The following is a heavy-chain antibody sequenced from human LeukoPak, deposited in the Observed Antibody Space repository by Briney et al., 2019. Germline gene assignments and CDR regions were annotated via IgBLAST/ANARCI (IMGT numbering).Heavy chain of an antibody. Sequence: GASVKVSCKASGYTFTSYYMHWVRQAPGQGLEWMGMINPNDDSATYAQKFQGRVTMTRDTSTSTVYMELSSLKFEDTAVYYCARGYDTSTGTLDYWGQGTLVTVTS. CDR3: ARGYDTSTGTLDY. V-gene: IGHV1-46*01. CDR2: INPNDDSA. CDR1: GYTFTSYY. D-gene: IGHD3-9*01. J-gene: IGHJ4*02.